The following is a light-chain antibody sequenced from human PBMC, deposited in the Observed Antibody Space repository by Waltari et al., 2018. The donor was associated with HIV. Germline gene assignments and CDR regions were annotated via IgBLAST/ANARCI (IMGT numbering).Light chain of an antibody. J-gene: IGKJ1*01. Sequence: DIVMTQSPDSLAVSLGERATINCKSSQSILYSSNNKNYLAWYQQKPGQPPKLLLYWASTRQSGFPDRFSGSGSETNFTLTISSLQAEDVAVYYCQQYYNTPRTFGQGT. CDR2: WAS. V-gene: IGKV4-1*01. CDR1: QSILYSSNNKNY. CDR3: QQYYNTPRT.